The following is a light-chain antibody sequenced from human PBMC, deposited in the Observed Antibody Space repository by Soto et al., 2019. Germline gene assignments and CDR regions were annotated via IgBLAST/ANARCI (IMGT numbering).Light chain of an antibody. CDR3: QQQWT. Sequence: EIVLTQSPATLSLSPGERATLSCRASQSVSSYLAWYQQKPGQAPRLLIYDASNMATGIPARFSGSGSGTDFTLTISSLEPEDFAVYYCQQQWTFGQGTKVEIK. V-gene: IGKV3-11*01. CDR2: DAS. J-gene: IGKJ1*01. CDR1: QSVSSY.